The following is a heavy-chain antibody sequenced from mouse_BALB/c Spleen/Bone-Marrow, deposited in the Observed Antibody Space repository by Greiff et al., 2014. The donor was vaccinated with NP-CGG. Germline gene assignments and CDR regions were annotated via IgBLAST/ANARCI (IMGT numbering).Heavy chain of an antibody. CDR2: INPDSSTI. CDR3: ARLNYYGNLFV. J-gene: IGHJ1*01. V-gene: IGHV4-1*02. D-gene: IGHD1-1*01. CDR1: GFDFSRYW. Sequence: EVQLQESGGGLVQPGGSLKLSCAASGFDFSRYWMSWVRQAPGKGLEWIGEINPDSSTINYTPSLKDKFIISRDDAKNTLYLQMSKVRSEDTALYYCARLNYYGNLFVWGAGTTVTVSS.